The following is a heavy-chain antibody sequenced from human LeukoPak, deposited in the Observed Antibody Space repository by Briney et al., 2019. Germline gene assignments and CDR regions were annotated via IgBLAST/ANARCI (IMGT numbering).Heavy chain of an antibody. Sequence: SETLSLTCTVSGASISSYYWSWIRQPPGKGLEWIDGGSTNYNPSLKSRVTISVDTSKNQFSLNLRSVTAADTAVYYCARGGNYNFDYWGQGTLVTVSS. CDR1: GASISSYY. V-gene: IGHV4-59*01. CDR3: ARGGNYNFDY. CDR2: GGST. J-gene: IGHJ4*02. D-gene: IGHD3-16*01.